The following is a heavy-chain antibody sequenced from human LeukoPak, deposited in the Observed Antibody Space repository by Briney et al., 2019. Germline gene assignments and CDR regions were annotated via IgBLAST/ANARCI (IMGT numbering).Heavy chain of an antibody. J-gene: IGHJ4*02. CDR3: AKEGSVCRNGICRYFDY. CDR2: INWDSGYI. D-gene: IGHD2-8*01. V-gene: IGHV3-9*01. CDR1: GFTFDGCA. Sequence: GGSLRLSCAASGFTFDGCAMHWVRQAPGKGLEWVSSINWDSGYIEYADSVRGRFTISRDNAKNSLYLQMNSLKPGDTALYFCAKEGSVCRNGICRYFDYWGQGSPVTVSS.